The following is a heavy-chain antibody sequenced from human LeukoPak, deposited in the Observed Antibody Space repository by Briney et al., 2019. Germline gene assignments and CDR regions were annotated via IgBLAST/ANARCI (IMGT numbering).Heavy chain of an antibody. Sequence: GGSLRLSCAASGFTFSTYGMHWVRQAPGTGLEWVAFIRYDGSNKYYADSVKGRFTISRDNSKNSLYLQMNSLRAEDTALYYCAKDSRNYFPPDYWGQGTLVIVSS. V-gene: IGHV3-30*02. CDR1: GFTFSTYG. D-gene: IGHD1-7*01. J-gene: IGHJ4*02. CDR3: AKDSRNYFPPDY. CDR2: IRYDGSNK.